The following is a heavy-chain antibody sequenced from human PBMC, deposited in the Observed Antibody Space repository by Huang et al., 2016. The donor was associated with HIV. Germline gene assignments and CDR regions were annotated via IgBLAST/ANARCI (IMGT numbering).Heavy chain of an antibody. CDR2: IPRSGNII. Sequence: VHLVESGGDLVKPGGSLRLSCVASGFTFRDYYMSGIRQAPGKGLEWVSYIPRSGNIIYYADSVKGRFTISRDNAKNSLYLQMHSRRAEDTAVYYCARWGYGGYDPLFDYWGQGTLVTVSS. CDR1: GFTFRDYY. D-gene: IGHD5-12*01. V-gene: IGHV3-11*04. J-gene: IGHJ4*02. CDR3: ARWGYGGYDPLFDY.